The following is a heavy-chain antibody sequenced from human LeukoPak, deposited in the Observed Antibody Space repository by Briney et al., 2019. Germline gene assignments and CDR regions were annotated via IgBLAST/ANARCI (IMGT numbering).Heavy chain of an antibody. D-gene: IGHD2-2*03. Sequence: GGSLRLSCAASGFTFSYYTMNWVRRAPGKGLEWMTFIRFDGSEKYYADSVKGRFTISRDYSKNTLFLQMSSLRPEDTAVYYCALGKNFGYHYFDFWGQGALVTVSS. V-gene: IGHV3-30*02. CDR3: ALGKNFGYHYFDF. CDR1: GFTFSYYT. J-gene: IGHJ4*02. CDR2: IRFDGSEK.